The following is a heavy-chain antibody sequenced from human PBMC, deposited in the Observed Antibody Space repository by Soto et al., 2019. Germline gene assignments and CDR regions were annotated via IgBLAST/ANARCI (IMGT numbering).Heavy chain of an antibody. D-gene: IGHD3-10*01. CDR3: ASVSMVRGVPYYYYGMDV. Sequence: SVKVSCKASGGTFSSYAISWVRQAPGQGLEWMGGIIPIFGTANYAQKFQGRVTITADESTSTAYMELSSLRSEDTAVYYCASVSMVRGVPYYYYGMDVWGQGTTVTVSS. V-gene: IGHV1-69*13. CDR2: IIPIFGTA. CDR1: GGTFSSYA. J-gene: IGHJ6*02.